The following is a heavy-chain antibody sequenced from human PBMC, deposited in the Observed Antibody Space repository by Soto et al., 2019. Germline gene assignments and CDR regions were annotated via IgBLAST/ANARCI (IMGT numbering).Heavy chain of an antibody. V-gene: IGHV4-4*02. CDR1: SSSISSEQR. Sequence: QMQLQESGPGLVKPSETLSLICTVSSSSISSEQRWSWVRQPPGKGLEWIGEIHHSGSTNENPSLRSRVTMSVDKSKNQFSLKLNSVTAADTAVYFCARSFGWYAIDHWGQGTLVIVSS. CDR2: IHHSGST. J-gene: IGHJ4*02. CDR3: ARSFGWYAIDH. D-gene: IGHD6-19*01.